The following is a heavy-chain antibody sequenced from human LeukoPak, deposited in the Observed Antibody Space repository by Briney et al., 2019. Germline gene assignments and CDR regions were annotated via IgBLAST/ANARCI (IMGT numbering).Heavy chain of an antibody. J-gene: IGHJ4*02. D-gene: IGHD6-19*01. CDR2: INSDGSNT. V-gene: IGHV3-74*01. CDR3: ARVRDISGHWGFLDY. CDR1: GFTFSSYW. Sequence: GGSLRLSCAASGFTFSSYWMHWVRQAPGKGLVWVSRINSDGSNTNYADSVKGRFTIYRDNAKNTLYLQMNSLRAEDTAVFYCARVRDISGHWGFLDYWGQGTLVTVSS.